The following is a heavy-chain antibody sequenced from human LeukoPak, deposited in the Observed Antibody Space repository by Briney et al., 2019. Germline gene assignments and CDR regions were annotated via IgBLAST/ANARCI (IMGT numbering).Heavy chain of an antibody. CDR1: GFTFSSYS. CDR3: ARDLGLYSYGSWVPYYFDY. CDR2: ISSSSSYI. D-gene: IGHD5-18*01. V-gene: IGHV3-21*01. Sequence: GGSLRLSCAASGFTFSSYSMNWVRQAPGKGLEWVSSISSSSSYIYYADSVKGRFTISRDNAKNSLYLQMNSLRAEDTAVYYCARDLGLYSYGSWVPYYFDYWGQGTLVTVSS. J-gene: IGHJ4*02.